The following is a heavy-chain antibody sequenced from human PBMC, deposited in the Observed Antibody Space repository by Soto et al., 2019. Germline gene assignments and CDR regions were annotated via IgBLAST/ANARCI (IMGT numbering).Heavy chain of an antibody. V-gene: IGHV5-51*01. Sequence: PGESLKISCEASGYSFTSYSLGWVRQMPGKGLEWMGIIYPGDSDTRYSPSFQGQVTISADRSISTAYLKCSSLKASDTAMYYCARLVTRGLGFWGQGTLVTVSS. D-gene: IGHD4-4*01. CDR3: ARLVTRGLGF. CDR2: IYPGDSDT. CDR1: GYSFTSYS. J-gene: IGHJ4*02.